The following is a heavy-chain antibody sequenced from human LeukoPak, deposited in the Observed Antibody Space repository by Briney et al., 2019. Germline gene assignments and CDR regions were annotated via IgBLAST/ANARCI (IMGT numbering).Heavy chain of an antibody. J-gene: IGHJ3*02. CDR2: ISGSGGST. Sequence: GGSLRLSCAASGFTFSSYAMSWVRQAPVKGLEWVSVISGSGGSTYYADSVKGRFTISRDNSKNTLYLQMNSLRAEDTAVYYCASRLGYSSGWYRTHDAFDIWGQGTMVTVSS. CDR3: ASRLGYSSGWYRTHDAFDI. CDR1: GFTFSSYA. D-gene: IGHD6-19*01. V-gene: IGHV3-23*01.